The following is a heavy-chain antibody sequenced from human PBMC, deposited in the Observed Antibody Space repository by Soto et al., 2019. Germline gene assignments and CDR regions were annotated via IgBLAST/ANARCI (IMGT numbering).Heavy chain of an antibody. J-gene: IGHJ4*02. CDR3: AKDHGDSSGYSRNFDY. CDR1: GFTFSSYG. Sequence: GGSLRLSCAASGFTFSSYGMHWVRQAPGKGLEWVAVISYDGSNKYYADSVKGRFTISRDNSKNTLYLQMNSLRAEDTAVYYCAKDHGDSSGYSRNFDYWGQGTLVTVSS. D-gene: IGHD3-22*01. V-gene: IGHV3-30*18. CDR2: ISYDGSNK.